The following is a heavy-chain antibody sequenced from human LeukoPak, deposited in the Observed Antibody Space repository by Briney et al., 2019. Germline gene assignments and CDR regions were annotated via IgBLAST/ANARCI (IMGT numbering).Heavy chain of an antibody. Sequence: GESLKISCKASGYSFTTYWIGWVRKMPGKDLEWMGIIYPGDSDNKYSPSFEGQVTISADKPISTAYLQWNSLKASDTAIYYCARHLSITGGCCYVDYWGQGTLVTVSS. CDR1: GYSFTTYW. D-gene: IGHD2-8*02. CDR3: ARHLSITGGCCYVDY. CDR2: IYPGDSDN. V-gene: IGHV5-51*01. J-gene: IGHJ4*02.